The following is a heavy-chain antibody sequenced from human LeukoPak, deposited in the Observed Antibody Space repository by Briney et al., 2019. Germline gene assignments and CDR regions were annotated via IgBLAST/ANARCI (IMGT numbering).Heavy chain of an antibody. Sequence: ASVKVSCKASGGTFSSYAISWVRQAPGQGLEWMGWISAYNGNTNYAQKLQGRVTMTTDTSTSTAYMELRSLRSDDTAVYYCARSDSTVTTNWGQGTLVTVSS. CDR2: ISAYNGNT. V-gene: IGHV1-18*01. CDR3: ARSDSTVTTN. J-gene: IGHJ4*02. D-gene: IGHD4-17*01. CDR1: GGTFSSYA.